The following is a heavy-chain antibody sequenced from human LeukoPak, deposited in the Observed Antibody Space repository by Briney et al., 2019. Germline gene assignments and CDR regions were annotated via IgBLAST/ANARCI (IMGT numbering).Heavy chain of an antibody. CDR1: GGSISSSSYY. CDR2: IYTSANT. Sequence: SETLSLTCTVSGGSISSSSYYWSWIRQPAGKGLEWIGRIYTSANTNYNPSFKSRATISIDRSKNQFSLNLPSVTAADTAVYYCARDRIWNDAGHDPFDIWGQGTMVTVSS. J-gene: IGHJ3*02. CDR3: ARDRIWNDAGHDPFDI. D-gene: IGHD1-1*01. V-gene: IGHV4-61*02.